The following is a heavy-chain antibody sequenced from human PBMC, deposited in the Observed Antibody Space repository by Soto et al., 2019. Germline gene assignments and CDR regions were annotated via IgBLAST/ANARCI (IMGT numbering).Heavy chain of an antibody. V-gene: IGHV4-59*01. D-gene: IGHD3-10*01. J-gene: IGHJ4*01. Sequence: SETLCVTCIVSDGSITSYYWSWIRQPPGKGLEWIGYIHNSGSTSYNPSLQSRVTISADVSKNQFSLDLRSVTAADTPVYYCARRWSGTDYWGQGTMVTVSS. CDR3: ARRWSGTDY. CDR1: DGSITSYY. CDR2: IHNSGST.